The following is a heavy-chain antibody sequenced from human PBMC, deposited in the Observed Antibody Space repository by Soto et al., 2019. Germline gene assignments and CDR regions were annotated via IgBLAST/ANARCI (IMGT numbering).Heavy chain of an antibody. CDR1: GFTFSDYY. CDR3: AKTYYDILTGYFDY. V-gene: IGHV3-11*06. D-gene: IGHD3-9*01. Sequence: QVQLVESGGGLVKPGGSLRLSCAASGFTFSDYYMSWIRQAPGKGLEWVSYISSSSSYTNYADSVKGRFTISRDNAKNSLYLQMNSLRAEDMAVYYCAKTYYDILTGYFDYWGQGTLVTVSS. CDR2: ISSSSSYT. J-gene: IGHJ4*02.